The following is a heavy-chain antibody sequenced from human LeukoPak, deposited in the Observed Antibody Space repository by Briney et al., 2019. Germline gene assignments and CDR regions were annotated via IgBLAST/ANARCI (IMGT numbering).Heavy chain of an antibody. J-gene: IGHJ3*02. CDR1: GYTFTSDY. CDR2: INPSSRST. CDR3: ARDNYVTHGGPVDI. Sequence: SVNLSCKASGYTFTSDYMHWVRQSAGPALEWLGIINPSSRSTSYAKKFQGRVTMTRDMSTTTVYMELSCVRSEATAVYYCARDNYVTHGGPVDIWEQETMVNVSS. D-gene: IGHD3-10*02. V-gene: IGHV1-46*01.